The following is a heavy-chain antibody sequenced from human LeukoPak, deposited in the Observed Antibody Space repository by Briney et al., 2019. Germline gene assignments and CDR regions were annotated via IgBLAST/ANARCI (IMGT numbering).Heavy chain of an antibody. J-gene: IGHJ4*02. CDR2: IYYSGST. CDR3: ARQGAYYDYVWGSYRPYYFDC. D-gene: IGHD3-16*02. CDR1: GGSISSSSYY. Sequence: SETLSLTCTVSGGSISSSSYYWGWIRQPPGKGLEWIGSIYYSGSTYYNPSLKSRVTISVDTSKNQFSLKLSSVTAADTAVYYCARQGAYYDYVWGSYRPYYFDCWGQGTLVTASS. V-gene: IGHV4-39*01.